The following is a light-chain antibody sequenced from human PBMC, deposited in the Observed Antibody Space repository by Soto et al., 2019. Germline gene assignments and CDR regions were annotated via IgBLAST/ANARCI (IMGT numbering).Light chain of an antibody. CDR2: GAS. J-gene: IGKJ1*01. CDR3: QHYNNWPRT. V-gene: IGKV3-15*01. CDR1: QNVSSN. Sequence: EIVMTQSPATLSVSPGERATLSCRASQNVSSNLAWYQQKPGQAPTLLIYGASTRATGIPARFSGSGSGTEFTLTISSLQSEDCAVYFCQHYNNWPRTFGQGTKVEIK.